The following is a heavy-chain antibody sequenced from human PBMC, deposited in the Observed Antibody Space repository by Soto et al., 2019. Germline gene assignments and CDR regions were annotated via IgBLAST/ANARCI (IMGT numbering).Heavy chain of an antibody. CDR3: ARVWGDDSSDYYYAY. Sequence: QVQLVQSGAEVRKPGSSVKVSCKASGGTFSRHAISCVRQAPGQGLEWMGGIIPMFGTANHAQKFQGRVTIIADESTSTADMGLRSLRSEDTAIYYCARVWGDDSSDYYYAYWGQGILVIVSS. V-gene: IGHV1-69*01. J-gene: IGHJ4*02. CDR2: IIPMFGTA. CDR1: GGTFSRHA. D-gene: IGHD3-22*01.